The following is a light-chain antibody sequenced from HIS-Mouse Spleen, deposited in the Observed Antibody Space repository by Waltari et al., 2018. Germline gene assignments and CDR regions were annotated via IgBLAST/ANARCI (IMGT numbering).Light chain of an antibody. CDR2: EDS. J-gene: IGLJ2*01. V-gene: IGLV3-10*01. CDR3: YSTDSSGNHRV. CDR1: ALPKNY. Sequence: SYELTQPPSVSVSPGQTARITCSGDALPKNYAYWYQQKSGQAPVLVIYEDSKRPSGIPEGFSGSSSGTMATLTISGAQVEDEADYYCYSTDSSGNHRVFGGGTKLTVL.